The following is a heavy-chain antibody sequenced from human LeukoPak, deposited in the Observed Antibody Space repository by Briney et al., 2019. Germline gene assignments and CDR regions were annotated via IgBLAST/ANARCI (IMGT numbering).Heavy chain of an antibody. Sequence: EASVKVSCKASGYTFTSYGISCVRQAPGQGLEWMGWISAYNGNTNYAQKLQGRVTMTTDTSTSTAYMELRSLRSDNTAVYYCARVNIASGSYYASGYWGQGNLVTVSS. J-gene: IGHJ4*02. CDR1: GYTFTSYG. V-gene: IGHV1-18*01. D-gene: IGHD1-26*01. CDR3: ARVNIASGSYYASGY. CDR2: ISAYNGNT.